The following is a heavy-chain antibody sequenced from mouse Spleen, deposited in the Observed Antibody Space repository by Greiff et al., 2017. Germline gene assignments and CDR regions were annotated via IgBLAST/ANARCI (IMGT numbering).Heavy chain of an antibody. CDR1: GFSLTSYG. CDR3: ARDEITTNYAMDY. Sequence: VKLVESGPGLVAPSQSLSITCTVSGFSLTSYGVHWVRQPPGKGLEWLGVIWAGGSTNYNSALMSRLSISKDNSKSQVFLKMNSLQTDDTAMYYCARDEITTNYAMDYWGQGTSVTVSS. CDR2: IWAGGST. V-gene: IGHV2-9*02. J-gene: IGHJ4*01. D-gene: IGHD1-1*01.